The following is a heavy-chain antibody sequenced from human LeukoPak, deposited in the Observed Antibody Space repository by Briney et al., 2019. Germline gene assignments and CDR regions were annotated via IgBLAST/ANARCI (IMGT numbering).Heavy chain of an antibody. CDR1: GYTFTGYY. J-gene: IGHJ6*03. CDR2: INPNSGGT. CDR3: ARALDGGYYMDV. Sequence: ASVKVSCKASGYTFTGYYMHWVRQAPGQGLEWMGWINPNSGGTNYAQKFQGRVTMTRDTSISTAYMELSRLRSDDTAVYYCARALDGGYYMDVWGKGTTVTVSS. D-gene: IGHD4-23*01. V-gene: IGHV1-2*02.